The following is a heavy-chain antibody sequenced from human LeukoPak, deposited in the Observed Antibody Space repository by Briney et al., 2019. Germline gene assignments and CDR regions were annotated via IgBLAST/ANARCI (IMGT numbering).Heavy chain of an antibody. V-gene: IGHV3-7*01. CDR2: IKQDGYEK. CDR3: ARDKIVGPHPLDY. D-gene: IGHD1-26*01. CDR1: GFTFSGYW. Sequence: PGGSLRLSCAASGFTFSGYWMSWVRQTPEKGLELVANIKQDGYEKYYVDSVKGRFTISRDNAKNSLYLQMNSLTADDTSVYYCARDKIVGPHPLDYWGQGTLVTVSS. J-gene: IGHJ4*02.